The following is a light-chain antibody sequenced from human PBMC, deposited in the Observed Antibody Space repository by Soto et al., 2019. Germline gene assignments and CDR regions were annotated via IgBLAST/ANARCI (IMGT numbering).Light chain of an antibody. V-gene: IGKV1-33*01. CDR2: DAS. CDR3: QQYDSLPFT. J-gene: IGKJ3*01. Sequence: DIQITQSPSSLSASVVDRVTITCQASQNINNYLNWYQQKPGRAPKLLIYDASNLEAGVPSRFSGTGSGTDFTFTISNVQPEDTATYYCQQYDSLPFTFGPGT. CDR1: QNINNY.